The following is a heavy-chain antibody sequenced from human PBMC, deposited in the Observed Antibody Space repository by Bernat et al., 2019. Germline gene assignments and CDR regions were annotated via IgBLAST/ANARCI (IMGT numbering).Heavy chain of an antibody. J-gene: IGHJ2*01. CDR2: ISYDGSNK. V-gene: IGHV3-30-3*01. Sequence: QVQLVESGGGVVQPGRSLRLSCAASGFTFSSYAMHWVRQAPGKGLEWVAVISYDGSNKYYADSVKGRFTISRDNAKSSLYLQMNSLRVEDTAIYYCARDYHWYFDLWGRGTLVTVSS. CDR3: ARDYHWYFDL. CDR1: GFTFSSYA.